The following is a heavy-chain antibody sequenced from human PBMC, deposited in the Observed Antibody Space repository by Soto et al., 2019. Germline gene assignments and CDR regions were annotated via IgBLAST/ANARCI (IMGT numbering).Heavy chain of an antibody. J-gene: IGHJ4*02. D-gene: IGHD2-15*01. CDR1: GFTFGDYA. CDR2: IRSQAYGGTP. CDR3: GRSFISGPDY. V-gene: IGHV3-49*04. Sequence: GGSLRLSWTACGFTFGDYALNWARQTPGKGLEWVGFIRSQAYGGTPEYAASVKCRFSISRDDSKTIAYLQMNSLETEDTVGSDCGRSFISGPDYWGQGTLVTVPS.